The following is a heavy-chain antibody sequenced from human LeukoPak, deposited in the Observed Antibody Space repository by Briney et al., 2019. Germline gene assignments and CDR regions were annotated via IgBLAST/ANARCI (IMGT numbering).Heavy chain of an antibody. V-gene: IGHV4-59*10. Sequence: SETLSLTCAVYGGSVSGHYWSWIRQPAGKGLEWIGRFHTSGSTNYNPSLKSRVTISVDTSKNQFSLKLSSVTAADTAVYFCARVDGSCSGGSCPSGNWFDPWGQGTLVTVSS. CDR1: GGSVSGHY. CDR2: FHTSGST. D-gene: IGHD2-15*01. J-gene: IGHJ5*02. CDR3: ARVDGSCSGGSCPSGNWFDP.